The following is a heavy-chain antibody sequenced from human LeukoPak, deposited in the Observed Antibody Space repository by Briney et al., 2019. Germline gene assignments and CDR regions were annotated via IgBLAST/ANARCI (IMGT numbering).Heavy chain of an antibody. CDR2: IKQDGSEK. V-gene: IGHV3-7*01. CDR3: ASYGSGSYPNYYYYGMDV. CDR1: GFTFSSYW. Sequence: GGSLRLSCAASGFTFSSYWMSWVRQAPGKGLEWVANIKQDGSEKYYVDSVKGRFTISRDNAKNSLYLQMNSLRAEDTAVYYCASYGSGSYPNYYYYGMDVWGKGTTVTVSS. D-gene: IGHD3-10*01. J-gene: IGHJ6*04.